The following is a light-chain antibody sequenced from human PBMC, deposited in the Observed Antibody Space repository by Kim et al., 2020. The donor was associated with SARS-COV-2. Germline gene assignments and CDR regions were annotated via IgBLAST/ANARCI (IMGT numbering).Light chain of an antibody. V-gene: IGKV3-20*01. CDR3: RQYGSSPLT. CDR1: QSISSSY. J-gene: IGKJ4*01. CDR2: GAS. Sequence: EIVLTQSPGTLSLSPGERATLSCWASQSISSSYLAWYQQKPGQAPRLIIYGASSRATGIPDRFSGSGSGTDFTLTISRLEPEDFAVYYCRQYGSSPLTFGGGTKVDIK.